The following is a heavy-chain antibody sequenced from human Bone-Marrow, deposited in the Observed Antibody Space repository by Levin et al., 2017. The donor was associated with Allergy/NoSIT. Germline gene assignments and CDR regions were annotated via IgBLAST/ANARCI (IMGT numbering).Heavy chain of an antibody. D-gene: IGHD3-10*01. CDR2: SNAGNGDT. Sequence: GGSLRLSCKASGYSFSDHAIHWVRQAPGQRLEWMGWSNAGNGDTEYSRDFQGRVTLTRHTSASTAYMELSSLRSEDTAVYFCARGALASGTYSFDSWGQGTLVTVSS. J-gene: IGHJ4*02. CDR3: ARGALASGTYSFDS. CDR1: GYSFSDHA. V-gene: IGHV1-3*02.